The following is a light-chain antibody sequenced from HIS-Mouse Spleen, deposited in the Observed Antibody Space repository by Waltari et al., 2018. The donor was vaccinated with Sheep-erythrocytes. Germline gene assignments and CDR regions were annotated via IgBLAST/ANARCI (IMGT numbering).Light chain of an antibody. Sequence: QSALTQPASVSGSPGPSTTLSSPATRSHAGSYNLVSVYHKHPGKAPKLMIYEGSKRPSGVSNRFSGSKSGNTASLTISGLQAEDEADYYCCSYAGSSTPWVFGGGTKLTVL. CDR3: CSYAGSSTPWV. CDR1: RSHAGSYNL. CDR2: EGS. J-gene: IGLJ3*02. V-gene: IGLV2-23*01.